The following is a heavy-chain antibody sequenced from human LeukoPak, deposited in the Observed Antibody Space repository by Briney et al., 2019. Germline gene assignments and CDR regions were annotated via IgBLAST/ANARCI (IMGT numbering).Heavy chain of an antibody. D-gene: IGHD3-10*01. V-gene: IGHV3-7*01. J-gene: IGHJ4*02. CDR2: IKQDGSEK. CDR3: ARDVSYGSGFHTIDY. Sequence: GGSLRLSCAASGVTFSSYWMSWVRQAPGKGLEWVANIKQDGSEKYYVDSVKGRFTISRDNAKNSLYLQMNSLRAEDTAVYYCARDVSYGSGFHTIDYWGQGTLVTVSS. CDR1: GVTFSSYW.